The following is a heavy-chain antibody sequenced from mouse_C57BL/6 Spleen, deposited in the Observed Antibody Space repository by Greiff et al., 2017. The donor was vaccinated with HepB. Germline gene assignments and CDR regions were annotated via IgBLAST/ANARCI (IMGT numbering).Heavy chain of an antibody. CDR1: GYTFTNYW. Sequence: VQLVESGAELVRPGTSVKMSCKASGYTFTNYWIGWAKQRPGHGLEWIGDIYPGGGYTNYNEKFKGKATLTADKSSSTAYMQFSSLTSEDSAIYYCARNYGSSFDYWGQGTTLTVSS. V-gene: IGHV1-63*01. J-gene: IGHJ2*01. D-gene: IGHD1-1*01. CDR2: IYPGGGYT. CDR3: ARNYGSSFDY.